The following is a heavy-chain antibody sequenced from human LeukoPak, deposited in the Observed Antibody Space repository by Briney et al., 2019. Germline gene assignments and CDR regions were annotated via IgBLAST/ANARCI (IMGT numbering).Heavy chain of an antibody. CDR1: GFTFSSYV. CDR2: ISGSGGGA. Sequence: GGSLRLSCAASGFTFSSYVMTWVRQAPGKGLEWVSAISGSGGGAYYEDAVKGRFTVSRDNSENTLYLQMNSLRADDTAIYYCAIPPFGSGSPLDYWGQGTLVTVSS. J-gene: IGHJ4*02. D-gene: IGHD3-10*01. V-gene: IGHV3-23*01. CDR3: AIPPFGSGSPLDY.